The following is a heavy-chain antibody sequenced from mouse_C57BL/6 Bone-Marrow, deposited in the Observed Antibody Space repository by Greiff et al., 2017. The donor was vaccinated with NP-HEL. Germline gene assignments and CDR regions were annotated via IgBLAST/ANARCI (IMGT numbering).Heavy chain of an antibody. CDR1: GFSLSTSGMG. CDR2: IYWDDAK. D-gene: IGHD4-1*01. CDR3: ARRGVTGTGFDY. Sequence: QVTLKVCGPGILQSSQTLSLTCSFSGFSLSTSGMGVSWIRQPSGKGLEWLAHIYWDDAKRYNPFLKSRLTISKDTSRNQVFLKITSVDTADTATYYCARRGVTGTGFDYWGQGTTLTVSS. V-gene: IGHV8-12*01. J-gene: IGHJ2*01.